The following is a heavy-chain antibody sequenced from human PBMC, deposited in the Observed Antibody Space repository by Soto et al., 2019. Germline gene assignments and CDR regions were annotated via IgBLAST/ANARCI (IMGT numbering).Heavy chain of an antibody. Sequence: EVQLVESGGGLVQPGGSLRLSCAASGFTFSSYSMNWVRQAPGKGLEWVSYISSSSSTIYYADSVKGRFTISRDNAKNSLYLQMNSLRDEDTAVYYCARDYCTNGVCYPKFDYWGQGTLVTVSS. CDR1: GFTFSSYS. D-gene: IGHD2-8*01. CDR3: ARDYCTNGVCYPKFDY. J-gene: IGHJ4*02. CDR2: ISSSSSTI. V-gene: IGHV3-48*02.